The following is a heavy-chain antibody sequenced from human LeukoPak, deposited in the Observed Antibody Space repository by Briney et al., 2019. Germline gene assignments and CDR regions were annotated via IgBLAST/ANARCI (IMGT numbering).Heavy chain of an antibody. J-gene: IGHJ4*02. CDR2: ISNSGGST. Sequence: GGSLRLSCAASGFTFSSYAMSWVRQAPGKGLEWVSAISNSGGSTYYADSVKGRFTISRDNSKSTLSLQMNSLRAEDTAVYYCAKGRYSSSSIYYFDYWGQGTLVTVS. V-gene: IGHV3-23*01. CDR3: AKGRYSSSSIYYFDY. D-gene: IGHD6-6*01. CDR1: GFTFSSYA.